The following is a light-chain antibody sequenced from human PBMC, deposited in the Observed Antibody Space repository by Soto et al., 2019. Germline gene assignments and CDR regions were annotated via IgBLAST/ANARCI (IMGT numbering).Light chain of an antibody. V-gene: IGKV1-12*01. CDR1: QAVSTY. CDR3: QQADTLPRT. J-gene: IGKJ2*02. Sequence: DIQMTQSPSSVSASVGDSVTISCRASQAVSTYLAWYQQKPGKPPSLLIYAATTLQSGVPSRFSGSVSGTDFPLTSTSLQPEDFATSYWQQADTLPRTFGQGTTLENK. CDR2: AAT.